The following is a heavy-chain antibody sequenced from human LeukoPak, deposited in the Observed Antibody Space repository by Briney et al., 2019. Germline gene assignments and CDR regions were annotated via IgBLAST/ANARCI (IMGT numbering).Heavy chain of an antibody. V-gene: IGHV3-48*02. D-gene: IGHD6-19*01. CDR3: ARTYSSGWLGGFDY. J-gene: IGHJ4*02. CDR1: GFTFSSYS. CDR2: ISSSSSTI. Sequence: GGSLRLSCAVSGFTFSSYSMNWVRQAPGKGLEWVSYISSSSSTIYYADSVKGRFTISRDNAKDSLYLQMNSLRDEDTAVYYCARTYSSGWLGGFDYWGQGTLVTASS.